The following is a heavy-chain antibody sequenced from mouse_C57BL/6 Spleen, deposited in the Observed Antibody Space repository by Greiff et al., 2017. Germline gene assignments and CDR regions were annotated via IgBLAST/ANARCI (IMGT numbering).Heavy chain of an antibody. CDR3: ARSPAKSYYGSSYGYFDV. CDR1: GYTFTSYW. CDR2: INPSNGGT. D-gene: IGHD1-1*01. Sequence: QVQLQQPGTELVKPGASVKLSCKASGYTFTSYWMHWVKQRPGQGLEWIGNINPSNGGTNYNEKFKSKATLTVDKSSSTAYMQLSSLTSEDSAVYYCARSPAKSYYGSSYGYFDVGGTGTTVTVSS. V-gene: IGHV1-53*01. J-gene: IGHJ1*03.